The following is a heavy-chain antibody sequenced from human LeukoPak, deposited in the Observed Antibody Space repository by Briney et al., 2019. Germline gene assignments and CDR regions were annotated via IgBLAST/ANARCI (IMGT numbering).Heavy chain of an antibody. V-gene: IGHV1-69*05. CDR1: GGTFSSYA. CDR2: IIPTFGTA. CDR3: ARSYYGSGSYRNWFDP. Sequence: GASVKVSCKASGGTFSSYAISWVRQAPGQGLEWMGGIIPTFGTANYAQKFQGRVTITTDESTSTAYMELSSLRSEDTAVYYCARSYYGSGSYRNWFDPWGQGTLVTVSS. J-gene: IGHJ5*02. D-gene: IGHD3-10*01.